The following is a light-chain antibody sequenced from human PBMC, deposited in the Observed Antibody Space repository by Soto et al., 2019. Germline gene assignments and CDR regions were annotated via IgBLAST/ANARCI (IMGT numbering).Light chain of an antibody. V-gene: IGKV1-5*01. CDR1: QTISSW. Sequence: DIHITQAPSTLSASVVDRVTITCLASQTISSWLAWYQQKPGKAPTLLIYDASTLERGVPSRFSGTGSGTEFTLSIDSLQPDDFATYYCQQYHTSSITFGQGTRLEIK. J-gene: IGKJ5*01. CDR2: DAS. CDR3: QQYHTSSIT.